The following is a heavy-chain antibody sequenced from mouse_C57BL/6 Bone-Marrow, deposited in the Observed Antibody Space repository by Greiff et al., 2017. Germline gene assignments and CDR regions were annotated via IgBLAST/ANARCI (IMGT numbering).Heavy chain of an antibody. J-gene: IGHJ1*03. CDR3: ARKTTVVVSYWYFDV. CDR2: ISSGGSYT. V-gene: IGHV5-6*01. Sequence: EVHLVESGGDLVKPGGSLTLSCAASGFTFSSYGMSWVRQTPDKRLEWVATISSGGSYTYYPDSVKGRFTISRDNAKNTLYLQMSSLKSEDTAMYYCARKTTVVVSYWYFDVWGTGTTVTVSS. D-gene: IGHD1-1*01. CDR1: GFTFSSYG.